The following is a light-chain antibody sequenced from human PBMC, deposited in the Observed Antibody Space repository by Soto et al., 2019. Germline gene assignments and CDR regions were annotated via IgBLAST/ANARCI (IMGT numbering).Light chain of an antibody. CDR1: SSDVGGYNY. CDR3: SSSAGSIVV. CDR2: EVS. J-gene: IGLJ2*01. V-gene: IGLV2-8*01. Sequence: QSVLTQPPSASGSPGQSVTISCTGTSSDVGGYNYVSWYQQHPGKAPKLMIYEVSKRPSGVPDRFSGSKSGNTASLTVSGLHAEEEADYYCSSSAGSIVVFGGGTKVTVL.